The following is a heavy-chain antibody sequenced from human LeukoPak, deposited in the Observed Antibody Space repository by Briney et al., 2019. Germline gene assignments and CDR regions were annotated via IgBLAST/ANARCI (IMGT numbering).Heavy chain of an antibody. V-gene: IGHV4-39*01. D-gene: IGHD3-22*01. CDR2: FYYSGST. Sequence: SETLSLTRAVSRGSISSTSYYWAWIRQPPGKGLEWIGTFYYSGSTYHNPSLKSRVTLSVDTSRNQFSLRLSSVDAADTAVYYCAKAGVRYFDSSGLYAFDFWGQGTTVTVSS. CDR1: RGSISSTSYY. J-gene: IGHJ3*01. CDR3: AKAGVRYFDSSGLYAFDF.